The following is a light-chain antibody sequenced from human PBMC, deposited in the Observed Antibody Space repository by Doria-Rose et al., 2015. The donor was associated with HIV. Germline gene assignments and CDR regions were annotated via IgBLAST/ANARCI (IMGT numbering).Light chain of an antibody. CDR2: RAS. J-gene: IGKJ2*01. Sequence: TQSPAILSVSPGERATLSCRASQGIGSDLAWYQQKPGQAPRLLIYRASIRATGIPSRFTGGGSGTEFTLTISSLQTEDFAVYFCQQYSQWPPYTFGQGTKLEVK. V-gene: IGKV3-15*01. CDR3: QQYSQWPPYT. CDR1: QGIGSD.